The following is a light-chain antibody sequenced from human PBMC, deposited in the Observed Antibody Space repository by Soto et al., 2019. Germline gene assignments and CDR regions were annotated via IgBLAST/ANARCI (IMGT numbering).Light chain of an antibody. CDR3: QTRGTWPGT. V-gene: IGKV3-11*01. J-gene: IGKJ4*01. Sequence: EIVLTQSPATLSLSPGVSATLSCGAIQSVGNFLAWYQPRAGQSPMLLIYDASKRATGIQARFSGSGSGTDFTLTISRLESDDFTVNYCQTRGTWPGTCGGGTKVEI. CDR1: QSVGNF. CDR2: DAS.